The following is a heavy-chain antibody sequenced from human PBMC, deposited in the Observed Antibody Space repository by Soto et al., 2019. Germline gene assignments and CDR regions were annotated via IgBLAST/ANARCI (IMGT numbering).Heavy chain of an antibody. CDR2: ISSSSSYI. CDR1: GFTFSSYS. CDR3: ARGNAKYDILTGARKSDY. V-gene: IGHV3-21*01. J-gene: IGHJ4*02. D-gene: IGHD3-9*01. Sequence: GGSLRLSCAASGFTFSSYSMNWVRQAPGKGLEWVSSISSSSSYIYYADSVKGRFTISRDNAKNSLYLQMNSLRAEDTAVYYGARGNAKYDILTGARKSDYWGQGTLVTVSS.